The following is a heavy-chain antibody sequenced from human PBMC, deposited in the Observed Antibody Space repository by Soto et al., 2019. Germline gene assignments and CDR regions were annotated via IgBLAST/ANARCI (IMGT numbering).Heavy chain of an antibody. CDR1: GYTFTSYG. V-gene: IGHV1-18*01. Sequence: QVQLVQSGAEVKKPGASVKVSCKASGYTFTSYGISWVRQAPGQGLEWMGWISAYNGNTNYAQKLQGRVTMTTDTSSSTAYMERRSLRSDDTAVYYCARGRSDALLWFGELPNFDYWGQGTLVTVSS. CDR3: ARGRSDALLWFGELPNFDY. J-gene: IGHJ4*02. CDR2: ISAYNGNT. D-gene: IGHD3-10*01.